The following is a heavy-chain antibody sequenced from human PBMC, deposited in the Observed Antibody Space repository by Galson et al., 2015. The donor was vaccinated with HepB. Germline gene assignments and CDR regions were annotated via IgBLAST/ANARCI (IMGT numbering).Heavy chain of an antibody. Sequence: SETLSLTCTVSGGSISSSSYYWGWIRQPPGKGLEWIGSIYYSGSTYYNPSLKSRVTISVDTSKNQFSLKLSSVTAADTAVYYCARHVGSGSIGPFHGMDVWGQGTTVTVSS. CDR1: GGSISSSSYY. CDR2: IYYSGST. CDR3: ARHVGSGSIGPFHGMDV. J-gene: IGHJ6*02. D-gene: IGHD3-10*01. V-gene: IGHV4-39*01.